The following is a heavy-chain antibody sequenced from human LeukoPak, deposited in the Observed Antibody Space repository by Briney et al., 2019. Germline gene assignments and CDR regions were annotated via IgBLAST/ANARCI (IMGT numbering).Heavy chain of an antibody. CDR3: ARDYSGYENYFDY. J-gene: IGHJ4*02. CDR1: GYTFTSYA. Sequence: ASVKVSCKASGYTFTSYAMHWVRQAPGQRLEWMGWINAGNGSTKYSQKFQGRVTITRDTSASTAYMELSSLRSEDTAVHYCARDYSGYENYFDYWGQGTLVTVSS. V-gene: IGHV1-3*01. D-gene: IGHD5-12*01. CDR2: INAGNGST.